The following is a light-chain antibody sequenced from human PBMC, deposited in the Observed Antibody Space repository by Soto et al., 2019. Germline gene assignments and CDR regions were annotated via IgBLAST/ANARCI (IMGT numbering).Light chain of an antibody. CDR2: EVT. V-gene: IGLV2-23*02. CDR3: RSYALGDIPVV. CDR1: SINVEKYNL. J-gene: IGLJ2*01. Sequence: QSALTQPASVSGSPGQSVTISCTGSSINVEKYNLVSWYQQHPGKAPTLIIYEVTQRPSGVSSRFSGSKSGNTASLTISGLQAEDEADYYCRSYALGDIPVVFGGGTKLTVL.